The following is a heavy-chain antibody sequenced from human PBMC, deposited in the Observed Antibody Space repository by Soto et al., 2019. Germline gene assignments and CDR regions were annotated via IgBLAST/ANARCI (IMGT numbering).Heavy chain of an antibody. Sequence: QVQLVESGGGVVQPGRSLRLSCAASGFTFSSYGMHWVRQAPGKGLEWVAVIWYDGSNKYYADSVKGRFTISRDNSKNTXXLQMXXLRXXXTXXXXXXXXXXXXXXXXXXXXXXDYXGQGTLVTVSS. V-gene: IGHV3-33*01. J-gene: IGHJ4*02. CDR1: GFTFSSYG. CDR3: XXXXXXXXXXXXXXXXXDY. CDR2: IWYDGSNK.